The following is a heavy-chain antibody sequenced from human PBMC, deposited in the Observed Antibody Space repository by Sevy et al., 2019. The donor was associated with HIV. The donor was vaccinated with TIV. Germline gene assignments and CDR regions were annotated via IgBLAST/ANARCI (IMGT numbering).Heavy chain of an antibody. CDR1: GFTFSDHY. CDR2: ISSRTGYT. J-gene: IGHJ4*02. Sequence: GGSLRLSCAASGFTFSDHYMSWIRQAPGKGLEWISYISSRTGYTNYAESVKGRFTISRDDAKNSVYLQMNSLRAEDTAVYYCARGGILTGDYSWLDYRGQGTLVTVSS. V-gene: IGHV3-11*06. CDR3: ARGGILTGDYSWLDY. D-gene: IGHD3-9*01.